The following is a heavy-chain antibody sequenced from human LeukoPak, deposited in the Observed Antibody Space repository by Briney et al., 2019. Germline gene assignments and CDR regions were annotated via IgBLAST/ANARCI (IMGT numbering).Heavy chain of an antibody. J-gene: IGHJ4*02. CDR2: IYYSGST. D-gene: IGHD2-2*01. V-gene: IGHV4-34*01. CDR1: GGSFSGYY. Sequence: SETLSLTCAVYGGSFSGYYWGWIRQPPGKGLEWIGSIYYSGSTYYNPSLKSRVTISVDTSKNQFSLKLSSVTAAGTAVYYCARDTHCSSTSCYFDYWGQGTLVTVSS. CDR3: ARDTHCSSTSCYFDY.